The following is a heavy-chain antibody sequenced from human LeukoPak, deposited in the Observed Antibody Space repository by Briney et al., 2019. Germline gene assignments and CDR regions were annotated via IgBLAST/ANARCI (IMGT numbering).Heavy chain of an antibody. J-gene: IGHJ6*03. CDR1: GGSISSYY. V-gene: IGHV4-59*01. D-gene: IGHD2-15*01. Sequence: SETLSLTCTVSGGSISSYYWSWIRQPPGKGLEWIGYIYYSGSTNYNPSLKSRVTISVDTSKNQFSLKLSSVTAADTAVYYCARSQAVLLYYYYYMDVWGKGTTVTVSS. CDR2: IYYSGST. CDR3: ARSQAVLLYYYYYMDV.